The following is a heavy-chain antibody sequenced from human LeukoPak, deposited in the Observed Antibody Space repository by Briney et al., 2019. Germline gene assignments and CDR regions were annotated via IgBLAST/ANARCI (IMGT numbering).Heavy chain of an antibody. CDR2: VSGSGTIT. Sequence: GGSLRLSCAASGFTFSSYAMNWVRQAPGKGLEWVSTVSGSGTITYYAGSVKGRFTISRDNPKNTLYLQMNSLRAEDTAVYYCARDGSGPFDYWGQGTLVTVSS. D-gene: IGHD6-19*01. CDR3: ARDGSGPFDY. CDR1: GFTFSSYA. J-gene: IGHJ4*02. V-gene: IGHV3-23*01.